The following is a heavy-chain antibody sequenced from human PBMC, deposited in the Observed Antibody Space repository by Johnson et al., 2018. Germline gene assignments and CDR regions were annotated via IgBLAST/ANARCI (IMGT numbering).Heavy chain of an antibody. CDR1: GFTFSSYG. D-gene: IGHD3-22*01. CDR3: ARDGTYYYDSSGYPKGTGAFDI. J-gene: IGHJ3*02. Sequence: VQLVQSGGGLVKPGGSLRLSCAASGFTFSSYGMHWVRQAPGKGLVWVSRINSDGSSTTYADSVKGRFTISRDTAKNTLYLQMNSLRAEDTVVYYCARDGTYYYDSSGYPKGTGAFDIWGQGTMVTVSS. CDR2: INSDGSST. V-gene: IGHV3-74*01.